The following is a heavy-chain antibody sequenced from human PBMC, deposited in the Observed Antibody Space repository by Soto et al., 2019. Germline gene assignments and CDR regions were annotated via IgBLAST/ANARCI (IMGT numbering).Heavy chain of an antibody. CDR3: ARDLRNWNDGNDY. V-gene: IGHV3-21*01. D-gene: IGHD1-20*01. CDR2: ISSSSSYI. J-gene: IGHJ4*02. Sequence: LRLSCAASGFTFSSYGMNWVRQAPGKGLEWVSSISSSSSYIYYADSVQGRFTISRDNAKNSLYLQMNSLRAEDTAVYYCARDLRNWNDGNDYWGQGTPVTVSS. CDR1: GFTFSSYG.